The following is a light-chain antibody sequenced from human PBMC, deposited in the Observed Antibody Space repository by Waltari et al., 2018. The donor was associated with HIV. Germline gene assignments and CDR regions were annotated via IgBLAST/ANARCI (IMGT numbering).Light chain of an antibody. CDR3: CSYSGSGTLYV. CDR1: SSAVGGYTF. J-gene: IGLJ1*01. V-gene: IGLV2-11*01. Sequence: QSDLTQPRSVSGSPGPSVTISCTRTSSAVGGYTFVSWYQHHPGKAPKLVSSDVTNRPSGVPDRFSGSKSGNTASLTISGLQAEDEADYYCCSYSGSGTLYVFGTGTEVTVL. CDR2: DVT.